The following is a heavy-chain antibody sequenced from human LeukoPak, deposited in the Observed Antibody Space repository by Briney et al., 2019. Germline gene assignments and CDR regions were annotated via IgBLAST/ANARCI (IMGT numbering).Heavy chain of an antibody. J-gene: IGHJ4*02. CDR2: IYYSGST. CDR1: GGSIRSYF. CDR3: ARVLPYSSGWGVDY. Sequence: SETLSLTCTVSGGSIRSYFWSWIRQPPGKGLEWIGYIYYSGSTNYNPSLKSRVTISVDTPENQFSLALSSVTAADTAIYYCARVLPYSSGWGVDYWGQGTLVTVSS. D-gene: IGHD6-19*01. V-gene: IGHV4-59*01.